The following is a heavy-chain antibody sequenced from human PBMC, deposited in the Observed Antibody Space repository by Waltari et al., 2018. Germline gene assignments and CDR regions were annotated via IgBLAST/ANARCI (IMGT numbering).Heavy chain of an antibody. Sequence: VEVVVSWGGVVEPGRSLRLSWVVSGHNFSSVGIHWVRQAPVKGLEWIALISFDGSDQYYADSVKGRFTISRDNSQNAVYLQMNSLRTEDTATYYCVVSTRFDPWGQGTLVTVSS. CDR1: GHNFSSVG. CDR3: VVSTRFDP. V-gene: IGHV3-30*03. CDR2: ISFDGSDQ. D-gene: IGHD1-1*01. J-gene: IGHJ5*02.